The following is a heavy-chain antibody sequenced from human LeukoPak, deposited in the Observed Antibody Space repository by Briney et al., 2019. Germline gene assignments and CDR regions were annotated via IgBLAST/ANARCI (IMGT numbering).Heavy chain of an antibody. V-gene: IGHV3-23*01. Sequence: PGGTLRLSCAASGFTFSNSGMSWVRQAPGKGLEWVSAISGSGGSTYYADSVKGRFTISRDNSKNTLYLQMNSLRAEDTAVYYCAKAAFRGLWFGGGAGNWFDPWGQGTLVTVSS. CDR3: AKAAFRGLWFGGGAGNWFDP. CDR1: GFTFSNSG. CDR2: ISGSGGST. D-gene: IGHD3-10*01. J-gene: IGHJ5*02.